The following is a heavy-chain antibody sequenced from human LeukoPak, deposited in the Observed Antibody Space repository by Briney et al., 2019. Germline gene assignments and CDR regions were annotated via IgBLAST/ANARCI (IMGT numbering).Heavy chain of an antibody. D-gene: IGHD4-17*01. CDR2: ISSYSGGA. J-gene: IGHJ4*02. Sequence: GASVKVSCKASGYTFTTYGFSWVRQAPGQGLEWMGWISSYSGGADYAQKLQGRVTMTTDTSTSTTYMELRSLRSDDTAVYYCARQKKQTTAIDYWGQGTLVTVSS. CDR1: GYTFTTYG. V-gene: IGHV1-18*01. CDR3: ARQKKQTTAIDY.